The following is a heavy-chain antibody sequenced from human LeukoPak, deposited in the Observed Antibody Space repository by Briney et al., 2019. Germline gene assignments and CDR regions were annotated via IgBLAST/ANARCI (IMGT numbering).Heavy chain of an antibody. Sequence: GGSLRLSCAASGFTFSGYDMNWVRQAPGKGLEWVSYISSSGTTTYYADSVRGRFTISRDNAKNSLYLQMNSLRAEDTAVYYCARGGSFFVYWGQGTLVTVSS. V-gene: IGHV3-48*03. CDR3: ARGGSFFVY. CDR1: GFTFSGYD. D-gene: IGHD1-26*01. J-gene: IGHJ4*02. CDR2: ISSSGTTT.